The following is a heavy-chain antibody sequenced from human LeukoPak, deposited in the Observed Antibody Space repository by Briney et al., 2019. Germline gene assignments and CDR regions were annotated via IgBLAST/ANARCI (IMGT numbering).Heavy chain of an antibody. V-gene: IGHV4-34*01. J-gene: IGHJ4*02. CDR1: GGSFSGYY. CDR3: ARGTIFGVVILTNYFDY. CDR2: INHSGST. Sequence: SETLSLTCAVYGGSFSGYYWSWIRRPPGKGLEWIGEINHSGSTNYNPSLKSRVTISVDTSKNQFSLKLSSVTAADTAVYYCARGTIFGVVILTNYFDYWGQGTLVTVSS. D-gene: IGHD3-3*01.